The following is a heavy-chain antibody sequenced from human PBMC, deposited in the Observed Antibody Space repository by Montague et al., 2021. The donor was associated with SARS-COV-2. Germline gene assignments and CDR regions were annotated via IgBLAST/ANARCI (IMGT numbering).Heavy chain of an antibody. D-gene: IGHD3-9*01. Sequence: LRLSCAASGFTFSSYEMNWVRQAPVKGLEWVSYITSSGSTIYXADSVKGRFTISRDNAKNSLFLQMNSLRAEDTAVYYCARDLRDYDILAGYLWGQGTLVTVSS. CDR1: GFTFSSYE. J-gene: IGHJ4*02. CDR3: ARDLRDYDILAGYL. CDR2: ITSSGSTI. V-gene: IGHV3-48*03.